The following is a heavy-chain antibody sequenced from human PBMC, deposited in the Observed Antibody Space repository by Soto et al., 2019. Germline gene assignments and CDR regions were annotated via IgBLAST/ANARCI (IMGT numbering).Heavy chain of an antibody. D-gene: IGHD3-10*01. CDR2: INPNGGVT. CDR1: GYAFIDHY. V-gene: IGHV1-2*02. J-gene: IGHJ4*02. Sequence: GASVKVSCKASGYAFIDHYIHWLRQAPGQGLQWMGWINPNGGVTKYSQKFQGRVTLTGDTSTNTAYMDLGSLTSDDMAVFYCARDLNTYFAPGSLHGSFDYWGQGTLVTVSS. CDR3: ARDLNTYFAPGSLHGSFDY.